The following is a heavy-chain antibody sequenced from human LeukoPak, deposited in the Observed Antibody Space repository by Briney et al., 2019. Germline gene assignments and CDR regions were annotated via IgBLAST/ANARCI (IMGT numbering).Heavy chain of an antibody. CDR2: GST. V-gene: IGHV4-4*07. Sequence: GSTNYNPSLKSRVTMSVDTSKNQFSLKLSSVTAADTAVYYCARVSHSSSSGGAFDIWGQGTMVTVSS. D-gene: IGHD6-6*01. J-gene: IGHJ3*02. CDR3: ARVSHSSSSGGAFDI.